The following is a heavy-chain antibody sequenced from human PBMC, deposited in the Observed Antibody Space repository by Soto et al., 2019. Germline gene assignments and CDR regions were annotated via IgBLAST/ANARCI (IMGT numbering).Heavy chain of an antibody. CDR1: GFSLSTSGVG. J-gene: IGHJ5*02. CDR2: IYWDDDK. D-gene: IGHD6-19*01. CDR3: AHRIGLVAGTYNWFDP. V-gene: IGHV2-5*02. Sequence: SGPTLVNPTQTLTLTCTFSGFSLSTSGVGVGWIRQPPGKALEWLALIYWDDDKRYSPSLKSRLTITKDTSKNQVVLTMTNMDPVDTATYYCAHRIGLVAGTYNWFDPWGQGTLVTVSS.